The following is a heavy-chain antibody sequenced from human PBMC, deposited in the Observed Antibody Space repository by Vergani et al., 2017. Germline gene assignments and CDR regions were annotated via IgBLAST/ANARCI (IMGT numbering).Heavy chain of an antibody. J-gene: IGHJ3*02. V-gene: IGHV1-69*01. D-gene: IGHD4-17*01. CDR1: GGTFSSYA. CDR3: SSRAGLRTVTSDAFDI. Sequence: QVQLVQSGAEVKKPGSSVKVSCKASGGTFSSYAISWVRQAPGQGLEWMGGIIPIFGTANYAQKFQGRVTITADEPTSTAYMELSSLRSEDTAVYYCSSRAGLRTVTSDAFDIWGQGTMVTVSS. CDR2: IIPIFGTA.